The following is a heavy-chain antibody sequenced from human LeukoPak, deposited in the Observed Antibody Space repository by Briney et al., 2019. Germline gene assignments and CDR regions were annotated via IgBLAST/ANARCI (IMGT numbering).Heavy chain of an antibody. J-gene: IGHJ4*02. CDR3: AKDRRAGSYDY. V-gene: IGHV3-23*01. Sequence: GGSLRLSCAASGFTFSRNGMTWVRQAPGKGLEWVSAISGSGGSTYYADSVKGRFTISRDNSKNTLYLQMNSLRAEDTAVYDCAKDRRAGSYDYWGQGTLVTVSS. CDR1: GFTFSRNG. D-gene: IGHD3-10*01. CDR2: ISGSGGST.